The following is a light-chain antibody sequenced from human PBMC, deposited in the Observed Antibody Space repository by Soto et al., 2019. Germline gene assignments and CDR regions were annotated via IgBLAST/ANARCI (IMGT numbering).Light chain of an antibody. CDR2: AAS. CDR1: QRISGY. CDR3: QQSYNTPIT. V-gene: IGKV1-39*01. J-gene: IGKJ5*01. Sequence: DIQMTQSPSSLSASVGDRVTITCRASQRISGYLNWYQQKPGKAPKLLIFAASTLQSGVPSRFSGRGSETAFTLAITTLQPEDAATYYCQQSYNTPITFGQGTRLEI.